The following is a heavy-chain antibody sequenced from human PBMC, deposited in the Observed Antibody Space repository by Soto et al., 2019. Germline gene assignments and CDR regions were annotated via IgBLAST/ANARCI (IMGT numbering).Heavy chain of an antibody. V-gene: IGHV2-5*02. J-gene: IGHJ4*02. CDR1: GFSLSSTGVG. CDR3: AHSDFEWLEAFHY. D-gene: IGHD3-9*01. CDR2: IYWDDEK. Sequence: QITLQESGPMLVKPSQTLTLTCTFSGFSLSSTGVGVGWFRQPPGKALEWLAIIYWDDEKRYSPSLRSRLTITKDTSNAQVVLTVTNMDPLDTARYYCAHSDFEWLEAFHYWGQGALVTVSS.